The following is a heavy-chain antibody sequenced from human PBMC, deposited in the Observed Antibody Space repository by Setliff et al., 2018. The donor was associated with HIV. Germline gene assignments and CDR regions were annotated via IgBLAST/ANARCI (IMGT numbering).Heavy chain of an antibody. Sequence: SETLSLTCTVSGDSISDGNYWAWIRQPAGKGLEWIGRIYTSGSTDYNPSLKSRLTISVDTPKNQFSLKLSSVTAADTAVYYCASHQHNFTGYYYYYYYMAVWGRGTMVTVSS. CDR1: GDSISDGNY. CDR3: ASHQHNFTGYYYYYYYMAV. J-gene: IGHJ6*03. D-gene: IGHD3-9*01. CDR2: IYTSGST. V-gene: IGHV4-61*02.